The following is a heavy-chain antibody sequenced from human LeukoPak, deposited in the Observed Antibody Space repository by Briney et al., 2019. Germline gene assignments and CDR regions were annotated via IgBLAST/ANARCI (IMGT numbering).Heavy chain of an antibody. CDR3: ASSPLSYDSVDY. CDR1: GGSISSGSYY. J-gene: IGHJ4*02. V-gene: IGHV4-61*02. D-gene: IGHD5-12*01. Sequence: SETLSLTCTVSGGSISSGSYYWSWIRQPAGKGLEWIGRIYTSGSTNYNPSLKSRVTISVDTSKNQFSLKLSSVTAADTAVYYCASSPLSYDSVDYWGQGTLVTVSS. CDR2: IYTSGST.